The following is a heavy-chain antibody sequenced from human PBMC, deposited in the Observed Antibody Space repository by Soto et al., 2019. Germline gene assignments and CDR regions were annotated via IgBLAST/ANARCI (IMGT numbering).Heavy chain of an antibody. CDR2: ISSSSSYI. CDR3: ARDLLTYSSSSYYYYGMDV. V-gene: IGHV3-21*01. CDR1: GFTFSSYS. J-gene: IGHJ6*02. D-gene: IGHD6-6*01. Sequence: GGSLRLSCAASGFTFSSYSMNWVRQAPGKGLEWVSSISSSSSYIYYADSVKGRFTISRDNAKNSLYLQMNSLRAEDTAVYYCARDLLTYSSSSYYYYGMDVWGQGTTVTVSS.